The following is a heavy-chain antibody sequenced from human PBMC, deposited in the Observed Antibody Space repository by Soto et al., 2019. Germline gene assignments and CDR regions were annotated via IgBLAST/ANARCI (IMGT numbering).Heavy chain of an antibody. V-gene: IGHV2-5*01. CDR3: AHEDPLDFHY. CDR2: LYWNGIE. CDR1: GFSLSSSGES. J-gene: IGHJ4*02. Sequence: QITLKESGPTLVKPTQTLTLTCTFSGFSLSSSGESVCWIRQPPGKAREWLALLYWNGIERHGPSLKSRLTVFKDASKSQVVLTMPNMDPVDTATYFCAHEDPLDFHYWEQGTLVTVSP.